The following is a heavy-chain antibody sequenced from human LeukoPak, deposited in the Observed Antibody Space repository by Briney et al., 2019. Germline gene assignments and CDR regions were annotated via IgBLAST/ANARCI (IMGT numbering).Heavy chain of an antibody. CDR2: ISSSSSYI. CDR1: GFTFSSYS. CDR3: ARVPMVQGVNVDPCDY. D-gene: IGHD3-10*01. J-gene: IGHJ4*02. V-gene: IGHV3-21*01. Sequence: GGSLRLSCAASGFTFSSYSMNWVRQAPGKGLEWVSSISSSSSYIYYADSVKGRFTISRDNAKKSLFLQMNSLRAEDTAVYYCARVPMVQGVNVDPCDYWGQGTLVTVSS.